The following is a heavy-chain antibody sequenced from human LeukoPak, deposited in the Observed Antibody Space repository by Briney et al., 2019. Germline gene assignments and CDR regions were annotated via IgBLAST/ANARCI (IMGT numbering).Heavy chain of an antibody. CDR1: GFSFSDSY. Sequence: PGGSLRLSCAASGFSFSDSYMSWIRQAPGQGLEWLSYIKRSDTSTFYADSVKGRFTVSRDNAKNSLYLQMNSLRAEDTAVYYCARRGNMSSHAFDIWGQGTVVTVSS. CDR3: ARRGNMSSHAFDI. D-gene: IGHD2/OR15-2a*01. J-gene: IGHJ3*02. V-gene: IGHV3-11*01. CDR2: IKRSDTST.